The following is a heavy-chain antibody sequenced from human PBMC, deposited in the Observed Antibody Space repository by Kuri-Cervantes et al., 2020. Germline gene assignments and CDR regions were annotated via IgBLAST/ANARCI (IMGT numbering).Heavy chain of an antibody. J-gene: IGHJ4*02. CDR3: AKAPMGALDY. Sequence: GESLKISCAASGFTFSSYSMNWVRQAPGKGLEWVSSISSSSSYIYYADSVKGRFTISRDNSKNTLYLQMNSLRAEDTAVYYCAKAPMGALDYWGQGTLVTVSS. D-gene: IGHD1-26*01. CDR2: ISSSSSYI. V-gene: IGHV3-21*01. CDR1: GFTFSSYS.